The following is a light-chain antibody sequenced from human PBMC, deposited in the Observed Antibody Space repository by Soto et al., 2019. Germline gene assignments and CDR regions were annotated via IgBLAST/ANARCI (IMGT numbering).Light chain of an antibody. J-gene: IGKJ4*01. CDR3: QKYNSAPLT. Sequence: DIQMTQSPSSLSASVGDRVTITCRASQGINYYLAWYQQKPGKVPKLLIHSASTLQSGVPSRFSGGGSGTDFTLTISSLQPEDVATYYCQKYNSAPLTVGGGTKVDIK. CDR1: QGINYY. CDR2: SAS. V-gene: IGKV1-27*01.